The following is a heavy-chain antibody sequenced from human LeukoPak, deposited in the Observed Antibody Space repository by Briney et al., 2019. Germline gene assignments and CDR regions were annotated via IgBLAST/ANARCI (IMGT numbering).Heavy chain of an antibody. D-gene: IGHD4-23*01. J-gene: IGHJ3*02. Sequence: SETLSLTCTVSGGSMMTYYWSWIRQRPGKGLEWIGYTSHSGSTTYSPSLQSRVSISVDTSKNQFSLKLNSVTVADTAVFYCARANDFGGTNDAFDIWGQGTMVTVSS. CDR1: GGSMMTYY. CDR3: ARANDFGGTNDAFDI. V-gene: IGHV4-59*01. CDR2: TSHSGST.